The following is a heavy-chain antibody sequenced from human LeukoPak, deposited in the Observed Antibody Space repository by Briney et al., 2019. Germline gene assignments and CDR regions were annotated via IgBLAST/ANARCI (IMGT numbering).Heavy chain of an antibody. CDR2: INHSGST. CDR3: ARVLPVRGVIYYSFYYYYGMDV. Sequence: SETLSLTCAVYGGSFSGYYWSWIRQPPGKGLEWIGEINHSGSTNYNPSLKSRVTISVDTSKNQFSLKLSSVTAADTAVYYCARVLPVRGVIYYSFYYYYGMDVWGQGTTVTVSS. D-gene: IGHD3-10*01. J-gene: IGHJ6*02. V-gene: IGHV4-34*01. CDR1: GGSFSGYY.